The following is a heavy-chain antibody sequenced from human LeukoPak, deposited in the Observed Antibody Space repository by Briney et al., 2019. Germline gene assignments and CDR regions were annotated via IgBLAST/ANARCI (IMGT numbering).Heavy chain of an antibody. CDR3: ARIIAAAGTLDY. CDR1: GFSLSTSGMC. Sequence: RVSGPTLVNPIQTLTLTCTFFGFSLSTSGMCVSWIRQPPGKALEWLARIDWDDDKYYSTSLKTRLTISKDTSKNQVVLTMTNMDPVDTATYYCARIIAAAGTLDYWGQGTLVTVSS. CDR2: IDWDDDK. V-gene: IGHV2-70*11. J-gene: IGHJ4*02. D-gene: IGHD6-13*01.